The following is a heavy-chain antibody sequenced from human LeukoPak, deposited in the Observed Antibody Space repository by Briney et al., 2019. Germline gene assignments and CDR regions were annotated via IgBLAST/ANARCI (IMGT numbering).Heavy chain of an antibody. V-gene: IGHV3-21*01. J-gene: IGHJ4*02. CDR2: ISSSSSYI. CDR1: GFTFSSYS. D-gene: IGHD2-2*01. CDR3: ARGHCSSTSCYLD. Sequence: GGSLRLSCAASGFTFSSYSMNWVRQAPGKGLEWVSSISSSSSYIYYADSVKGRFTISRDNAKNSLYLQMNSLRAEDTAVYYCARGHCSSTSCYLDWGQGTLVTVSS.